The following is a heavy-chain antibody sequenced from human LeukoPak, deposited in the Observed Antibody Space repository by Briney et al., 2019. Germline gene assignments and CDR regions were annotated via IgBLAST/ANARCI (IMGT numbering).Heavy chain of an antibody. CDR2: IYHSGST. Sequence: PSETLSLTCTVSGGSISSSSYYWGWIRQPPGKGLEWIGEIYHSGSTNYNPSLKSRVTISVDKSKNQFSLKLSSVTAADTAVYYCARKGDGSSGLNWFDPWGQGTLVTVSS. V-gene: IGHV4-39*07. CDR3: ARKGDGSSGLNWFDP. D-gene: IGHD3-22*01. CDR1: GGSISSSSYY. J-gene: IGHJ5*02.